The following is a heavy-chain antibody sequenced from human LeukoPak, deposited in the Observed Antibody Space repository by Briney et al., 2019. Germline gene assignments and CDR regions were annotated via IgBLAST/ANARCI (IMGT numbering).Heavy chain of an antibody. V-gene: IGHV4-4*07. CDR2: IYTSGST. CDR1: GGSISSYY. J-gene: IGHJ6*03. Sequence: PSETLSLTCTVSGGSISSYYWSWLRQPAGKGLEWIGRIYTSGSTYYNPSLKSRVTISVDTSKNQFSLKLSSVTAADTAVYYCARLIPPWLSTTESPSYYYYYMDVWGKGTTVTVSS. CDR3: ARLIPPWLSTTESPSYYYYYMDV. D-gene: IGHD4-11*01.